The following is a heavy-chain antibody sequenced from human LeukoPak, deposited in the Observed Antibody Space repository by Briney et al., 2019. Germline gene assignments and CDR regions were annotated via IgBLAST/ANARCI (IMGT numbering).Heavy chain of an antibody. D-gene: IGHD6-13*01. CDR2: IRYDGSNK. V-gene: IGHV3-30*02. J-gene: IGHJ3*02. CDR1: GFTFSSNG. Sequence: AGSLRLSCAASGFTFSSNGMHWVRQAPGKGREWVAFIRYDGSNKYYADSVKGRFTITRDNSTNTLYLQMNSLRAEDTAVYYCAKGLSFSSSWQDAFDIWGQGTMVTVSS. CDR3: AKGLSFSSSWQDAFDI.